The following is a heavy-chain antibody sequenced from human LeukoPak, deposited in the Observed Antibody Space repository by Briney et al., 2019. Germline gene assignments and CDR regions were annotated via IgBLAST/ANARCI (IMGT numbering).Heavy chain of an antibody. CDR1: GYIFTNYW. J-gene: IGHJ4*02. CDR2: IYPRDSDT. CDR3: ARRQYSGYDFDF. D-gene: IGHD5-12*01. Sequence: GESLKISCKASGYIFTNYWIGWVRQMPGKGLEWMGIIYPRDSDTRYSPSFQGQVTVSADKSISTAYLQWNTLEASDAAMYYCARRQYSGYDFDFWGQGTLVTVSS. V-gene: IGHV5-51*01.